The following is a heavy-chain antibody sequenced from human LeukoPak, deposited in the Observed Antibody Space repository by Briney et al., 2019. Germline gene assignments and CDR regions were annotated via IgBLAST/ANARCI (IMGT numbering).Heavy chain of an antibody. D-gene: IGHD3-22*01. V-gene: IGHV4-39*01. Sequence: RSEPLSFTWTVPGGSISSRSYYWGWMLQPPGKGLERIERIYYSGSTYYNPSLKSRVTISVDTSKNQFSLRLSSVTAADTAVYYCARQTGDYFDPSGYYDHWGQGTLVTVSP. CDR1: GGSISSRSYY. J-gene: IGHJ4*02. CDR2: IYYSGST. CDR3: ARQTGDYFDPSGYYDH.